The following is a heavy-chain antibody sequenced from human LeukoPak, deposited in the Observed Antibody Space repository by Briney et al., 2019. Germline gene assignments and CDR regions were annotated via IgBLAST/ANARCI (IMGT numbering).Heavy chain of an antibody. CDR1: GFPFTVYP. CDR3: ARAGYDFWSGYLPHYYYGMDV. D-gene: IGHD3-3*01. Sequence: AGGSLRLSCAASGFPFTVYPTHWVRQAPGKGLEWVSVSSSDGTYKFYADSVRGRFTISRDNAKNSLYLQMNSLRDEDTAVYYCARAGYDFWSGYLPHYYYGMDVWGQGTTVTVSS. V-gene: IGHV3-30-3*01. CDR2: SSSDGTYK. J-gene: IGHJ6*02.